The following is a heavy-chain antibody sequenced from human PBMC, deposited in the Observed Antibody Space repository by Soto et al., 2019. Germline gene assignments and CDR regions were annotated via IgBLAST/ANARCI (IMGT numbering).Heavy chain of an antibody. D-gene: IGHD3-10*01. V-gene: IGHV4-61*08. CDR3: AGEEPFSARFDY. CDR1: AGSVSSGGYS. Sequence: SETLSLTCTVSAGSVSSGGYSWSWIRQPPGKGLEWMGYIYHSGGTTYNPSLKSRLTISLDTSKNQFSLRLTSVSAADTAVYYCAGEEPFSARFDYWGQGTLVTVSS. CDR2: IYHSGGT. J-gene: IGHJ4*02.